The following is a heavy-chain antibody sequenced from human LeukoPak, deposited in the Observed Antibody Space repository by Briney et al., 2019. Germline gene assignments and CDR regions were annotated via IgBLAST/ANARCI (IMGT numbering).Heavy chain of an antibody. CDR2: IYYSGST. Sequence: SETLSLTCTVSGGSISSYYWSWIWQPPGKGLEWIGYIYYSGSTNYNPSLKSRVTISVDTSKNQFSLKLSSVTAADTAVYYCARDGWHSYETEDDAFDIWGQGTMVTVSS. J-gene: IGHJ3*02. V-gene: IGHV4-59*01. CDR3: ARDGWHSYETEDDAFDI. D-gene: IGHD5-18*01. CDR1: GGSISSYY.